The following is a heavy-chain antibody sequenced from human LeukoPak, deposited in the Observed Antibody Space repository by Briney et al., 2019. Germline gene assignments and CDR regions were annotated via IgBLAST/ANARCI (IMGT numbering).Heavy chain of an antibody. Sequence: SVKVSCKASGGTFSSFAISWVRQAPGQGLEWMGGIIPIFGTANYAQKFQGRVTITADESTSTAYMELSSLRSEDTTVYYCARASMAAREGYYYYYYYMDVWGKGTTVTVSS. CDR2: IIPIFGTA. CDR3: ARASMAAREGYYYYYYYMDV. J-gene: IGHJ6*03. D-gene: IGHD6-6*01. V-gene: IGHV1-69*13. CDR1: GGTFSSFA.